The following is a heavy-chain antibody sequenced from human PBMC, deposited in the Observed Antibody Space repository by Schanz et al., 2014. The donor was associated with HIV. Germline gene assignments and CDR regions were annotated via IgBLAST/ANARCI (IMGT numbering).Heavy chain of an antibody. CDR1: GYTFTDYY. CDR3: ARDLVDSSTWYDAFDI. D-gene: IGHD6-13*01. Sequence: QVQLVQSGAEVKKPGASVKVSCKASGYTFTDYYIHWVRQAPGQGLEWMGWINPNNGGTRFAQKFQGRVTMTRDTSISTAFMELSRVTSDDTALYFCARDLVDSSTWYDAFDIWGQGTKVTVSS. V-gene: IGHV1-2*02. J-gene: IGHJ3*02. CDR2: INPNNGGT.